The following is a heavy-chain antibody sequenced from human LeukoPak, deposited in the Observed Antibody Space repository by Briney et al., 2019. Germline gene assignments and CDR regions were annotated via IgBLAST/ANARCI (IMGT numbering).Heavy chain of an antibody. CDR2: INHSGST. CDR3: ARGYVGGSRYSGAFGI. V-gene: IGHV4-34*01. D-gene: IGHD6-13*01. J-gene: IGHJ3*02. CDR1: GGSFSGYY. Sequence: SETLSLTCAVYGGSFSGYYWSWIRQPPGKGLEWIGEINHSGSTNYNPSLKSRVTISVDTSKNQFSLKLSSVTAADTAVYYCARGYVGGSRYSGAFGIWGQGTMVTVSS.